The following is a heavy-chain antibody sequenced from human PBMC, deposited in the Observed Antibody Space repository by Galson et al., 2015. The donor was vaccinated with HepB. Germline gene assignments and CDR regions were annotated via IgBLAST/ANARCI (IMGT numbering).Heavy chain of an antibody. CDR2: IYYSGST. V-gene: IGHV4-59*08. J-gene: IGHJ4*02. CDR1: GGSISSYY. Sequence: QVQLQESGPGLVKPSETLSLTCTVSGGSISSYYWSWIRQPPGKGLEWIGYIYYSGSTNYNPSLKSRVTISVDTSKNQFSLKLSSVTAADTAVYYCARRGGFDYGGNSFDYWGQGTQVTVSS. CDR3: ARRGGFDYGGNSFDY. D-gene: IGHD4-23*01.